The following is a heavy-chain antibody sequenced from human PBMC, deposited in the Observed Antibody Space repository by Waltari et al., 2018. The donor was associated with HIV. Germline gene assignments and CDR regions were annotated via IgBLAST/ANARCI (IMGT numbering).Heavy chain of an antibody. J-gene: IGHJ4*02. V-gene: IGHV3-48*01. Sequence: EVQLGESGGGLVQPGGSLRLSCAASGCTFSGYSMNWVRQAPGKGLECVSYISSSSSTIYYADSVKGRFTISRDNAKNSLYLQMNSLRAEDTAVYYCARDSGSGWSQGGFDYWGQGTLVTVSS. CDR1: GCTFSGYS. CDR3: ARDSGSGWSQGGFDY. D-gene: IGHD6-19*01. CDR2: ISSSSSTI.